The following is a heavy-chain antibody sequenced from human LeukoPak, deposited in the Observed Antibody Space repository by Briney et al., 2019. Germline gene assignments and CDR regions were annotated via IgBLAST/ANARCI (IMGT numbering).Heavy chain of an antibody. J-gene: IGHJ4*02. D-gene: IGHD3-10*01. V-gene: IGHV4-4*02. Sequence: PSETLSLTCAVSGGSISSNNWWTWVRRARGKGLEWIGEIYHYGTTNYNPSLKGRVTISVDKSKNQFSLKFNSVTAADTAVYYCARGPSRGAHLDYWGQGTLVTVSS. CDR2: IYHYGTT. CDR3: ARGPSRGAHLDY. CDR1: GGSISSNNW.